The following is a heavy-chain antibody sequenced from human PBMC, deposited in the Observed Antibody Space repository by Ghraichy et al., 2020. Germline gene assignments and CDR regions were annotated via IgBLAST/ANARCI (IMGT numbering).Heavy chain of an antibody. D-gene: IGHD2-2*01. Sequence: ASVKVSCKASGYTFTSYDINWVRQATGQGLEWMGWMNPNSGNTGYAQKFQGRVTMTRNTSISTAYMELSSLRSEDTAVYYCARAPAHCSSTSCRLRAMDYGMDVWGQGTTVTVSS. CDR2: MNPNSGNT. CDR1: GYTFTSYD. J-gene: IGHJ6*02. CDR3: ARAPAHCSSTSCRLRAMDYGMDV. V-gene: IGHV1-8*01.